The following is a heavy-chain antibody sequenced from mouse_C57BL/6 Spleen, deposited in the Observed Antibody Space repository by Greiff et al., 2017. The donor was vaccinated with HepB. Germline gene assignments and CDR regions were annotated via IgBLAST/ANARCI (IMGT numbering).Heavy chain of an antibody. D-gene: IGHD2-2*01. V-gene: IGHV14-2*01. Sequence: EVQLQHSGAELVKPGASVKLSCTASGFNIKDYYMHWVKQRTEQGLEWIGRIDPEDGETKYAPKFQGKATITADTSSNTAYLQLSSLTSEDTAVYYCASLWLRRGYFDVWGTGTTVTVSS. CDR2: IDPEDGET. CDR3: ASLWLRRGYFDV. J-gene: IGHJ1*03. CDR1: GFNIKDYY.